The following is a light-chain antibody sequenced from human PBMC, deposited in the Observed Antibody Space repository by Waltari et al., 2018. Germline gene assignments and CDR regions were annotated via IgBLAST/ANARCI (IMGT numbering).Light chain of an antibody. V-gene: IGLV5-45*01. CDR1: SGINVGTYR. Sequence: AVLTQPASLSASPGASASLTSTLRSGINVGTYRIYWYQQQPGSPPQYLLRYKSDSDKQQGSGVPSRFSGSKDASANAGILLISGLQSEDEADYYCMIWHSSAVVFGGGTKLTVL. J-gene: IGLJ2*01. CDR3: MIWHSSAVV. CDR2: YKSDSDK.